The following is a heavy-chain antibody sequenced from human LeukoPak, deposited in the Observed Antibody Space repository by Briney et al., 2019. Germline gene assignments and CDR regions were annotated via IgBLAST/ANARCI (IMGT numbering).Heavy chain of an antibody. J-gene: IGHJ4*02. CDR1: GGSISSYY. CDR3: ARGRYYDSNASFDY. D-gene: IGHD3-22*01. V-gene: IGHV4-59*01. Sequence: NPSETLSLTCTVSGGSISSYYWSWIRQPPGQGLEWIGHIFYSGSTKYNPSLESRVVISVDTSRNQFVLHLSSVTAADTAVYYCARGRYYDSNASFDYWGQGTLVTVSS. CDR2: IFYSGST.